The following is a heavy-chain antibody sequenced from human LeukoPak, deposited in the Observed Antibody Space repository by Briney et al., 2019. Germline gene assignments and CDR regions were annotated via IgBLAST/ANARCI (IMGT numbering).Heavy chain of an antibody. J-gene: IGHJ4*02. D-gene: IGHD1-1*01. CDR2: MNSDGSST. CDR3: ARDWIGAFDY. CDR1: GFTFSNYC. V-gene: IGHV3-74*01. Sequence: PGGSLRLSCAASGFTFSNYCMHWVRQAPGKGLVWVSRMNSDGSSTSYADSVKGRFTISRDNAKNTLYLQMNSLRAEDTAVYYCARDWIGAFDYWGQGTLVTVSS.